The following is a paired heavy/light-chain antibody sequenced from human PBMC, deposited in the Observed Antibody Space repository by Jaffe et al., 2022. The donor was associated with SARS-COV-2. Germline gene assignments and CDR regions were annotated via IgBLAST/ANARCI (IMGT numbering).Heavy chain of an antibody. CDR3: ARALPAQGANHYFDY. V-gene: IGHV1-8*01. CDR2: MDPKSGNA. D-gene: IGHD6-25*01. Sequence: QVQLVQSGAEMKKPGASVKVSCKTSGYTFTTFDINWVRQAAGQGLEWMGWMDPKSGNADFAQKFLGRVTMTRDTSINTAYLELSSLRSEDAAVYFCARALPAQGANHYFDYWGQGTLVAVSS. J-gene: IGHJ4*02. CDR1: GYTFTTFD.
Light chain of an antibody. CDR1: QRISTY. Sequence: DIQMTQSPSSLSASVGDRVTITCRASQRISTYLNWYQQKPREAPKVLIYAASSLQSGVPSRFSGTGSGTEFSLTISSLQPEDFATYYCQQTYSTPWTFGQGTKVEIK. CDR3: QQTYSTPWT. V-gene: IGKV1-39*01. J-gene: IGKJ1*01. CDR2: AAS.